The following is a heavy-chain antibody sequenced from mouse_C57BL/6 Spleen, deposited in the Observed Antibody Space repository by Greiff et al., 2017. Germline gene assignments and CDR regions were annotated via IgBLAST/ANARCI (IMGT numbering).Heavy chain of an antibody. Sequence: QVQLKQPGAELVKPGASVKLSCKASGYTFTSYWMPWVKQRPGQGLEWIGEIDPSDSYTNYNQKFKGKATLTVDTSSSTAYMQLSSLTSEDSAVYYCARYWHYGSSYLDDWGQGTTLTVSS. J-gene: IGHJ2*01. CDR3: ARYWHYGSSYLDD. CDR2: IDPSDSYT. V-gene: IGHV1-50*01. CDR1: GYTFTSYW. D-gene: IGHD1-1*01.